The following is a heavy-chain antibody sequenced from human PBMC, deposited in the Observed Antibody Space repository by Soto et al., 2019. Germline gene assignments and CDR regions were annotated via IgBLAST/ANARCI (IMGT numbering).Heavy chain of an antibody. CDR2: INAGNGNT. D-gene: IGHD2-8*01. V-gene: IGHV1-3*01. J-gene: IGHJ6*02. Sequence: GASVKVSCKASGYTFTSYAMHWVRQAPGQRLEWMGWINAGNGNTKYSQKFQGRVTITRDTSASTAYMELSSLRSEDTAVYYCARELLRYCTNGVCYPDYYYYGMDVWGQGTTVTVS. CDR3: ARELLRYCTNGVCYPDYYYYGMDV. CDR1: GYTFTSYA.